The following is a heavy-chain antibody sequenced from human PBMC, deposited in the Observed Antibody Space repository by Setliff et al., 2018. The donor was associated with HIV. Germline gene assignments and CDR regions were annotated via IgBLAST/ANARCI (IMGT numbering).Heavy chain of an antibody. V-gene: IGHV4-31*02. J-gene: IGHJ4*02. CDR3: ARGGGYDRSGYYPFDY. CDR1: GGSISSGGYY. D-gene: IGHD3-22*01. CDR2: IYYSGST. Sequence: SETLSLTCTVSGGSISSGGYYWSWIRQHPGKGLEWIGYIYYSGSTYCNPSLKSRVTISVDTSKNQFSLKLSSVTAADTAVYYCARGGGYDRSGYYPFDYWGQGTPVTVSS.